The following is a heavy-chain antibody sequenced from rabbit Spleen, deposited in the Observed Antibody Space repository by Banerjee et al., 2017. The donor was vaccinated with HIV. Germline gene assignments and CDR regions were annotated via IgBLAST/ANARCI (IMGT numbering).Heavy chain of an antibody. Sequence: QQQLEESGGGLVKPGGTLTLTCTASGFSFSSIYWICWVRQAPGRGLEWIACIDTGDGATYYANWAKGRFTISKTSSTTVTLQMTSLTAADTATYFCARNYVNVFDPWGPGTLVT. CDR2: IDTGDGAT. V-gene: IGHV1S45*01. CDR3: ARNYVNVFDP. CDR1: GFSFSSIYW. D-gene: IGHD1-1*01. J-gene: IGHJ2*01.